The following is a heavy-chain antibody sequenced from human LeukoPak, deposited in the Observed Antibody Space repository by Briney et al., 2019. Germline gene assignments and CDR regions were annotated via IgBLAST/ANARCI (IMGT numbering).Heavy chain of an antibody. CDR3: AEDLGTYGDYASLDY. CDR1: GFTFSSYG. Sequence: PGGSLRLSCAASGFTFSSYGMHWVRQAPGKGPEWVAFIRYDGSNKYYADSVKGRFTISRDNSKNTLYLQMNSLRAEDTAVYYCAEDLGTYGDYASLDYWGQGTLVTVSS. D-gene: IGHD4-17*01. CDR2: IRYDGSNK. J-gene: IGHJ4*02. V-gene: IGHV3-30*02.